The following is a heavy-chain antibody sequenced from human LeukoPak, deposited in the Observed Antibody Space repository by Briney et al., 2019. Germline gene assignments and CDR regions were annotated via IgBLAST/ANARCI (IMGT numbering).Heavy chain of an antibody. Sequence: ASVKVSCKASGYTFTGYYMHWVRQAPGQGLEWMGWINPNSGGTNYAQKFQGRVTMTRDTSISTAYMELSRLRSDDTAVYYRASGGYCSSTSCYGVLDYWGQGTLVTVSS. D-gene: IGHD2-2*03. CDR2: INPNSGGT. J-gene: IGHJ4*02. CDR3: ASGGYCSSTSCYGVLDY. V-gene: IGHV1-2*02. CDR1: GYTFTGYY.